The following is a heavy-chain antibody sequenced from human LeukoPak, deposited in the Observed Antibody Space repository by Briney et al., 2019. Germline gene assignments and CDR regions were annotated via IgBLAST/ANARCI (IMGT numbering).Heavy chain of an antibody. CDR2: INHSGST. CDR3: ARGLSGYSSFNWFDP. V-gene: IGHV4-34*01. Sequence: PSETLSLTCAVYGGSFSGYYWSWIRQPPGKGLEWIGEINHSGSTSSNPSLKSRVTISVDTSKNQFSLKLSSVTAADTAVYYCARGLSGYSSFNWFDPWGQGTLVTVSS. J-gene: IGHJ5*02. D-gene: IGHD6-19*01. CDR1: GGSFSGYY.